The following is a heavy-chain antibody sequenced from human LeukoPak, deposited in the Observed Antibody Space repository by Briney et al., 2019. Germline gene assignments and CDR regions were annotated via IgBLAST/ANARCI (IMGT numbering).Heavy chain of an antibody. CDR3: ARETSYGMDV. V-gene: IGHV3-33*01. CDR1: GFTFSSYA. Sequence: GGSLRLSCAASGFTFSSYAMHWVRQAPGKGLEWVTFIWYDGSNKYYADSVKGRFTTSRDNSKNTLYLQMNSLRAEDTAVYYCARETSYGMDVWGQGTTVTVSS. J-gene: IGHJ6*02. CDR2: IWYDGSNK.